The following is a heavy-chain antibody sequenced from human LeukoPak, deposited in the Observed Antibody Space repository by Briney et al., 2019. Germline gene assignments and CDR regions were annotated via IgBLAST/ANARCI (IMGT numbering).Heavy chain of an antibody. V-gene: IGHV3-21*01. CDR3: ARDDQGSSWYLGHSDAFHI. J-gene: IGHJ3*02. Sequence: PGGSLRLSCAASGFTFSSYSMNWVRQAPGKGLEWVSSISSGGGTTYYGDSVKGRFTISRDNTKKSLYLQMNSLRAEDTAVYYCARDDQGSSWYLGHSDAFHIWGQGTMVTVSS. CDR2: ISSGGGTT. D-gene: IGHD6-13*01. CDR1: GFTFSSYS.